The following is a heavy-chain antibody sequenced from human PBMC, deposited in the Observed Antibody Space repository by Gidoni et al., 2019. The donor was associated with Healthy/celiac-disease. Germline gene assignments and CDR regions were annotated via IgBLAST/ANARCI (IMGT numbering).Heavy chain of an antibody. Sequence: QVQLQESGPGLVKPSATLSLTCTVSGGSISSYYWSWIRQPPGKGLEWIGYIYYSGSTNYNPSLKSRVTISVDTSKNQFSLKLSSVTAADTAVYYCARVRYGDYQDMDAFDIWGQGTMVTVSS. CDR3: ARVRYGDYQDMDAFDI. V-gene: IGHV4-59*01. D-gene: IGHD4-17*01. CDR1: GGSISSYY. J-gene: IGHJ3*02. CDR2: IYYSGST.